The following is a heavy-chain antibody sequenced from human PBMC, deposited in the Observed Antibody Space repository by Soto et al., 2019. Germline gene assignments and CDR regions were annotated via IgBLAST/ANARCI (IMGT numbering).Heavy chain of an antibody. J-gene: IGHJ4*02. CDR2: ISAYNGNT. D-gene: IGHD3-10*01. V-gene: IGHV1-18*01. CDR3: ARGRVRGVIIRPSYFDY. Sequence: ASVKVSCKASGYTFTSYGISWVRQAPGQGLEWMGWISAYNGNTNYAQKLQGRVTMTTDTSTSTAYMELRSLRSDDTAVYYCARGRVRGVIIRPSYFDYWGQGTLVTVSS. CDR1: GYTFTSYG.